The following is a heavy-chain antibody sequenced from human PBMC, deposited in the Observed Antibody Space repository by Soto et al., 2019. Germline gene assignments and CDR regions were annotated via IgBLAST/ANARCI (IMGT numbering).Heavy chain of an antibody. D-gene: IGHD2-2*01. J-gene: IGHJ6*02. CDR1: GDSFGSYA. Sequence: GASVKVSCKASGDSFGSYAVSWVRQAPGQGLEWMGAIIPVFGTTNYTQKFQGRVTITADDSTTTAYMELSSLRSEDTAVYYCARDPHCSSTSCPTSGFGMDVWGQGTTVTVSS. CDR3: ARDPHCSSTSCPTSGFGMDV. V-gene: IGHV1-69*13. CDR2: IIPVFGTT.